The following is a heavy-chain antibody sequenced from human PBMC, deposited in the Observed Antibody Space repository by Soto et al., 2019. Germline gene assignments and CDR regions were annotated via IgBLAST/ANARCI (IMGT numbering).Heavy chain of an antibody. V-gene: IGHV1-18*01. CDR1: GYTFTSYG. D-gene: IGHD6-6*01. Sequence: ASVKVSCKASGYTFTSYGISWVRQAPGQGLEWMGWISAYNGNTNYAQKLQGRVTMTTDTSTSTAYMELRSLGSDDTAVYYCARGSIAAPDGLDFDLWGRGTLVTVSS. J-gene: IGHJ2*01. CDR3: ARGSIAAPDGLDFDL. CDR2: ISAYNGNT.